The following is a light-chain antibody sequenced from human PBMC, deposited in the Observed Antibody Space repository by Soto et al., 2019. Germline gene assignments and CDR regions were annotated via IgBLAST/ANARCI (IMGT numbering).Light chain of an antibody. CDR3: LLCFDVARV. CDR2: DTS. CDR1: TGTLTSGHF. Sequence: QTVVTQEPSLTVSPGGTVTLTCGSSTGTLTSGHFPYWFQQKPGQAPRALIFDTSKKYSWTPARFSGSLLGGNAALTLSGAQQEDEADYYCLLCFDVARVFGGGTKLTVL. J-gene: IGLJ2*01. V-gene: IGLV7-46*01.